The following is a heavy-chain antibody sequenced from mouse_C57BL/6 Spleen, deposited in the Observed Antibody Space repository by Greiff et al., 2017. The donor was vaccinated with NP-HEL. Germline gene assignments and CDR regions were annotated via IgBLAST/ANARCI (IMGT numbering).Heavy chain of an antibody. CDR3: ARSVDGYYGYFDV. CDR1: GYSITSDY. D-gene: IGHD2-3*01. Sequence: EVQGVESGPGLAKPSQTLSLTCSVTGYSITSDYWNWIRKFPGNKLEYMGYISYSGSTYYNPSLKSRISITRDTSKNQYYLQLNSVTTEDTATYYCARSVDGYYGYFDVWGTGTTVTVSS. J-gene: IGHJ1*03. V-gene: IGHV3-8*01. CDR2: ISYSGST.